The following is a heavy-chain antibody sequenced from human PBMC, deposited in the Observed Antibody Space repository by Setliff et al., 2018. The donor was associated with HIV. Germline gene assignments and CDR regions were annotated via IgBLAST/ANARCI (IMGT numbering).Heavy chain of an antibody. V-gene: IGHV4-61*02. CDR3: ARVARGGHSSRWYYFDY. D-gene: IGHD6-13*01. CDR2: IYTSGST. J-gene: IGHJ4*02. CDR1: GGSISSGSYY. Sequence: SETLSLTCTVSGGSISSGSYYWSWIRQPAGKGLEWIGRIYTSGSTKYNPSLKSRVTISVDASKNQFSLKVSSVTAADTAVYYCARVARGGHSSRWYYFDYWGQGTLVTVSS.